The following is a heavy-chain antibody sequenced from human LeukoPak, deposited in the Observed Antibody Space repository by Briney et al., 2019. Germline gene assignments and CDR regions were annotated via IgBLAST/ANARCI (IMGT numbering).Heavy chain of an antibody. CDR3: ASLPGHQYDFWSGPLPGFDP. CDR1: GFTLSSYW. Sequence: GGSLRLSCAASGFTLSSYWMHWVRQAPGKGLVWVSRINSDGSSTSYADSVKGRFTISRDNAKNTLYLQMNSLRAEDTAVYYCASLPGHQYDFWSGPLPGFDPWGQGTLVTVSS. J-gene: IGHJ5*02. CDR2: INSDGSST. V-gene: IGHV3-74*01. D-gene: IGHD3-3*01.